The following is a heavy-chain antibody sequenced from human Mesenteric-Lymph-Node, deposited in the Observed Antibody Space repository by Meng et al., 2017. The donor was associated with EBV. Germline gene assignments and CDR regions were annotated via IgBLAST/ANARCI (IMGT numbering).Heavy chain of an antibody. CDR2: IIPIFATA. CDR3: ARMALGGATEYYFDY. CDR1: GGTFSTYA. J-gene: IGHJ4*02. V-gene: IGHV1-69*01. Sequence: QVQVVQSGAEVKKPGSSVKVSCKASGGTFSTYAISWVRQAPGQGLEWMGGIIPIFATADYAQKFQDRVTITADESTNTVYMELSSLRSEDTAVYYCARMALGGATEYYFDYWGQGTLVTVSS. D-gene: IGHD1-26*01.